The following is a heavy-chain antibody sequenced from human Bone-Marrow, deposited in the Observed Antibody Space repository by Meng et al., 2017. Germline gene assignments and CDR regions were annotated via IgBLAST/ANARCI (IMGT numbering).Heavy chain of an antibody. D-gene: IGHD3-10*01. V-gene: IGHV1-69*13. CDR1: GGTFSSYA. J-gene: IGHJ3*02. Sequence: SAKVSCKASGGTFSSYAISWVRQAPGQGLEWMGGIIPIFGTANYAQKFQGRVTITADESTSTAYTELSSLGSEDTAVYYCARVVTMVRGVINAFDIWGQGTMVTVSS. CDR3: ARVVTMVRGVINAFDI. CDR2: IIPIFGTA.